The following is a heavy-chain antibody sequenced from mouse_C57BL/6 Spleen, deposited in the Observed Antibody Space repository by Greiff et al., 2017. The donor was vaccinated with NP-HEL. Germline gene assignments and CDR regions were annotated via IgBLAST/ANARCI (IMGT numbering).Heavy chain of an antibody. CDR2: IRNKANGYTT. CDR1: GFTFTDYY. V-gene: IGHV7-3*01. J-gene: IGHJ1*03. Sequence: EVQVVESGGGLVQPGGSLSLSCAASGFTFTDYYMSWVRQTPGKGLEWLGFIRNKANGYTTEYSATVKGRLTISRDNTQSILYRQRNALRAEDSATYYSARYSNYWYFDVWGTGTTVTVSS. CDR3: ARYSNYWYFDV.